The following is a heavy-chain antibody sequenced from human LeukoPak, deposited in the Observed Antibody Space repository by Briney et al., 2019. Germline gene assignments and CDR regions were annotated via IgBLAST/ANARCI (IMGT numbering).Heavy chain of an antibody. D-gene: IGHD6-13*01. CDR1: GFTFSSYS. V-gene: IGHV3-48*04. Sequence: GGSLRLSCAASGFTFSSYSMNWVRQAPGKGLEWVSYISSSSSTIYYADSVKGRFTISRDNAKNSLYLQMSSLRAEDTALYHCARAYSSSEGDYFDYWGQGTLVTVSS. CDR3: ARAYSSSEGDYFDY. J-gene: IGHJ4*02. CDR2: ISSSSSTI.